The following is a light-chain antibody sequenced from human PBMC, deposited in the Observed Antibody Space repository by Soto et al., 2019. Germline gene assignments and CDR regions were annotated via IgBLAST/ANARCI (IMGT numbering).Light chain of an antibody. CDR1: QAIRND. J-gene: IGKJ1*01. Sequence: IQMTQSPSSLSAAVGDRVTITCRSSQAIRNDLAWYQQKPGRAPKRLIYGSSSLQSGVPSRFSGSGSGTEFTLTISSLQHEDFGTYYCLQHNLFPRTFGQGTNVDIK. V-gene: IGKV1-17*01. CDR3: LQHNLFPRT. CDR2: GSS.